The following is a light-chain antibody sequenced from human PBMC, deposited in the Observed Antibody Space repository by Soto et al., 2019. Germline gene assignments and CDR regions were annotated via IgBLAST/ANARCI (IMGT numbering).Light chain of an antibody. V-gene: IGLV2-11*01. CDR3: CSYAGSYTGV. CDR1: TSDVGGYNY. Sequence: QSALTQPRSVSGSPGQSVTISCTGTTSDVGGYNYVSWYQQHPGKAPKLMIYDVSKRPSGFPDRVSGSKSGNTAALTISGLQAEDEADYYGCSYAGSYTGVFGTGTKLTVL. CDR2: DVS. J-gene: IGLJ1*01.